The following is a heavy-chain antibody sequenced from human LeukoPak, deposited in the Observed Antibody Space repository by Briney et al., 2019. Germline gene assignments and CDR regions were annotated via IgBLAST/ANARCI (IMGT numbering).Heavy chain of an antibody. CDR1: GGSFSGYY. V-gene: IGHV4-34*01. CDR3: ASAPGYYDSSGSAFDI. J-gene: IGHJ3*02. CDR2: INHSGST. Sequence: SETLSLTCAVYGGSFSGYYWSWIRQPPGKGLEWIGEINHSGSTNFNPSLKSRVPISENTPKNQSSLKLGSVTGAGTAVYYCASAPGYYDSSGSAFDIWGQGTMVTVSS. D-gene: IGHD3-22*01.